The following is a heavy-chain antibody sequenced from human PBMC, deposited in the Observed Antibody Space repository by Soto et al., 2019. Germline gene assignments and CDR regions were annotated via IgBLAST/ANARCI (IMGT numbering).Heavy chain of an antibody. D-gene: IGHD3-16*01. CDR1: GFTFRSYV. CDR3: ARWGTTGGLDV. Sequence: QVQLVESGGGVVQPGTSLRLSCVGSGFTFRSYVIHWVRQAPGKGLEWVALTSYDGSNNFYGDSVKCRFTISRDNSRNTVELQMDSLRLEETSLYYCARWGTTGGLDVWGQGTLVSVSS. J-gene: IGHJ4*02. CDR2: TSYDGSNN. V-gene: IGHV3-33*05.